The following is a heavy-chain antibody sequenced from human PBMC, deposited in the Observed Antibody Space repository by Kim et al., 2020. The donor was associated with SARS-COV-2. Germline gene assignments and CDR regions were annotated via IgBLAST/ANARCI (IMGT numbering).Heavy chain of an antibody. Sequence: YPASGKGRFTISRDDFKNPLYLQMNSLRADDTDVYYCAKDLSGWRFDPWGQGTLVTVSS. V-gene: IGHV3-23*01. CDR3: AKDLSGWRFDP. J-gene: IGHJ5*02. D-gene: IGHD2-15*01.